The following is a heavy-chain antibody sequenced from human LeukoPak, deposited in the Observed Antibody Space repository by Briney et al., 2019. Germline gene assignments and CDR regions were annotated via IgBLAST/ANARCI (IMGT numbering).Heavy chain of an antibody. CDR2: IHGDGSSP. CDR3: ARDGSLPDY. V-gene: IGHV3-74*01. Sequence: PGGSLRLSCAASGFTFSHYWMHWVRQVPGKGLVWVSRIHGDGSSPIYADSVKGRFTISRDNAKNTLYLQMNSLGVEDGGIYYCARDGSLPDYWGQGTLATVSS. CDR1: GFTFSHYW. D-gene: IGHD1-1*01. J-gene: IGHJ4*02.